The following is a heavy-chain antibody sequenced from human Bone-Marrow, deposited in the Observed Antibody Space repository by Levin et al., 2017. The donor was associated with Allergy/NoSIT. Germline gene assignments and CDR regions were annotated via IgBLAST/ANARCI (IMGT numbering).Heavy chain of an antibody. J-gene: IGHJ4*02. CDR2: INSRGLYI. Sequence: PGGSLRLSCTASGFTFKTYSLNWVRQSPGKGLEWVSSINSRGLYIYYADSLKGRFTVSRDDSKNSLYLDMDNLRAEDTAVYFCAAATYNYGPFYLDYWGRGVLVTVSS. CDR3: AAATYNYGPFYLDY. V-gene: IGHV3-21*01. CDR1: GFTFKTYS. D-gene: IGHD5-18*01.